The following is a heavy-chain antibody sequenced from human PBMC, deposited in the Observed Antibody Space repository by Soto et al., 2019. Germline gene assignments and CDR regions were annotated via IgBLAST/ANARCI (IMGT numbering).Heavy chain of an antibody. CDR3: AVDTVGTGSF. D-gene: IGHD5-12*01. V-gene: IGHV3-72*01. J-gene: IGHJ4*02. Sequence: EVQVVESGGGMVQPGGSLRLSCEASGVTLSDNTIDWVRQAPGKGLEWVGRSRPRTEHYTTEYAASVKGRFIFSRDDSTSSMYLQMNSLKTEDTAIYFCAVDTVGTGSFWGQGTLVTASS. CDR1: GVTLSDNT. CDR2: SRPRTEHYTT.